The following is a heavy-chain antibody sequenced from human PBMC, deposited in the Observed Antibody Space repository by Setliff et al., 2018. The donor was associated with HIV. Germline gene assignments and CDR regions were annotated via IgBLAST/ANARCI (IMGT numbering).Heavy chain of an antibody. Sequence: QPGGSLRLSCVGSGFTFSNHWMQWVRQAPGKGLVWVSRINYHGSDISYADSVKGRFTISRDNAKNTVYLQMNNLRDEDTAAYFCVRDGVGTTPFDYWGQGSLVTVS. V-gene: IGHV3-74*01. J-gene: IGHJ4*02. CDR2: INYHGSDI. CDR3: VRDGVGTTPFDY. D-gene: IGHD1-26*01. CDR1: GFTFSNHW.